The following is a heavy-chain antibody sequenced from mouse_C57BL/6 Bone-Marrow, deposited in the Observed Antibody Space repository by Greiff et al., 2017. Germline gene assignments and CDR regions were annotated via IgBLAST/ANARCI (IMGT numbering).Heavy chain of an antibody. CDR2: ISSGGDYI. Sequence: DVMLVESGEGLVKPGGSLKLSCAASGFTFSSYAMSWVRQTPEKRLEWVAYISSGGDYIYYADTVKGRFTISRDNARNTLYLQMSSLKSEDTAMYYCTRDRTGTSKYFDVWGTGTTVTVSS. V-gene: IGHV5-9-1*02. J-gene: IGHJ1*03. D-gene: IGHD4-1*01. CDR3: TRDRTGTSKYFDV. CDR1: GFTFSSYA.